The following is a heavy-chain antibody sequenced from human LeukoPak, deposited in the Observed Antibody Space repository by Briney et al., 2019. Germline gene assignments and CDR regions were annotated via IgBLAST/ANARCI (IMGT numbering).Heavy chain of an antibody. J-gene: IGHJ4*02. V-gene: IGHV1-69*01. CDR2: IIPIFGTA. D-gene: IGHD3-22*01. CDR1: GGTFSSYA. Sequence: SVKVSCKASGGTFSSYAISWVRQAPGQGLEWMGGIIPIFGTATDAGKFQGRVTNTADEFSSKAYMELSSLRSEDTAVYYCARGRITMIRCFDYWGQGTLVTVSS. CDR3: ARGRITMIRCFDY.